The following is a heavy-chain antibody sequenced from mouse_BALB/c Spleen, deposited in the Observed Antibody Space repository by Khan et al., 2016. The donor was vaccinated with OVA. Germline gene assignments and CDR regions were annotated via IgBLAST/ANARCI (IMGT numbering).Heavy chain of an antibody. CDR2: IFPNTGDT. CDR1: GYTFTDYS. V-gene: IGHV1S29*02. Sequence: VQLQQSGPEVVKPGASVKMSCRASGYTFTDYSLDWVKQSHGKSLEWIGYIFPNTGDTVYNQKFKTKATLTVNISSSTAHMELRSLTSEDSAVYYCSRSGYCSFAYWGQGTLVTVSA. J-gene: IGHJ3*01. D-gene: IGHD1-2*01. CDR3: SRSGYCSFAY.